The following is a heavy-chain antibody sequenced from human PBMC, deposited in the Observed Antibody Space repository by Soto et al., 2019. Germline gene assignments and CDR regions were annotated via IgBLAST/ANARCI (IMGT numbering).Heavy chain of an antibody. J-gene: IGHJ6*02. Sequence: GGSLRLSCVGSGITLNTFAMGWVRQAPGKGLEWISAITGSGDRTYYADSVKGRFTISRDNFKNTLFLQVNSLRADDTAVYYCAKGANNVLTGYLFYYGMDVWGQGTTVTVSS. CDR1: GITLNTFA. CDR3: AKGANNVLTGYLFYYGMDV. D-gene: IGHD3-9*01. CDR2: ITGSGDRT. V-gene: IGHV3-23*01.